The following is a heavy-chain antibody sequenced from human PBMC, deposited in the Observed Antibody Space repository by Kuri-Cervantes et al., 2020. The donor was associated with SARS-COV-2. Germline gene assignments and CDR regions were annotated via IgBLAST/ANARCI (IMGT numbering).Heavy chain of an antibody. Sequence: SETLSLTCSVSGGSISRYYWSWMRQPPGKGLEWIGNIHYSGSTNYNNSLDSRVTISVDTSKNQLSLRLSSVTAADTTVYYCARVVPAQGGSGAFDIWGQGTMVTVSS. CDR3: ARVVPAQGGSGAFDI. V-gene: IGHV4-59*12. CDR2: IHYSGST. D-gene: IGHD2-2*01. J-gene: IGHJ3*02. CDR1: GGSISRYY.